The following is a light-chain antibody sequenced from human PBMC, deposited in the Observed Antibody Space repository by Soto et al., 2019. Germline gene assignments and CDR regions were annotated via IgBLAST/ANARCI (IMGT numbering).Light chain of an antibody. CDR3: QQYDSYSWT. J-gene: IGKJ1*01. CDR1: QSISTR. V-gene: IGKV1-5*01. Sequence: DIQMTQSPSTVSASVEDTVTITCRASQSISTRLAWYQQKAGKAPKVLIYDASRLESGVPSRFSGSGSGTEFTLTISRLQPDDFASYYCQQYDSYSWTFGQGTKVEIK. CDR2: DAS.